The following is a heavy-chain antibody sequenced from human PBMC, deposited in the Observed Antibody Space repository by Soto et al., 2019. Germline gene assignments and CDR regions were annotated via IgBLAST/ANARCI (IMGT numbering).Heavy chain of an antibody. CDR2: IIPIFGTA. Sequence: SVKVSCKASGGPFSSYAISWVRQAPGQGLEWMGGIIPIFGTANYAQKFQGRVTITADESTSTAYMELSSLRSEDTAVYYCARALTVPKEMDVWGQGTTVTVSS. CDR1: GGPFSSYA. CDR3: ARALTVPKEMDV. V-gene: IGHV1-69*13. D-gene: IGHD2-2*01. J-gene: IGHJ6*02.